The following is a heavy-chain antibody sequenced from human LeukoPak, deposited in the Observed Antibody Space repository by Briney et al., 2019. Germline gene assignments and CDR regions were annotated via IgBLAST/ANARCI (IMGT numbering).Heavy chain of an antibody. J-gene: IGHJ3*02. D-gene: IGHD1-26*01. V-gene: IGHV1-24*01. CDR3: ATDSGARDAVDI. CDR1: GYTLTELS. CDR2: FDREHGET. Sequence: ASVKVSCKLSGYTLTELSVHWVRQAPGKGLEWMGGFDREHGETIYAQKFQGRVTMTEDTSADTAHMELSSLRSEDTAVYYCATDSGARDAVDIWGQGTMVTVSS.